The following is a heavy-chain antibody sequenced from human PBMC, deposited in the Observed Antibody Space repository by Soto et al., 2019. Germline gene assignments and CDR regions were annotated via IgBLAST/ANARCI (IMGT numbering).Heavy chain of an antibody. CDR1: GVSVSSDDYY. V-gene: IGHV4-30-4*01. CDR2: MYYSGST. J-gene: IGHJ4*02. CDR3: ARDGNPD. D-gene: IGHD1-26*01. Sequence: PSETLSLTCTVSGVSVSSDDYYWGWIRQPPGKGLEWIGYMYYSGSTYYSPSLKARVTISVDTSKNQFSLNLTSVTAADTAVYYCARDGNPDWGQGTLVTVS.